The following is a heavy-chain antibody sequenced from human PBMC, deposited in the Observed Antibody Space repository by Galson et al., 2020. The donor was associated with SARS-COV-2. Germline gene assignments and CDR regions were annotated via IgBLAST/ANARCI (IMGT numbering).Heavy chain of an antibody. V-gene: IGHV4-34*01. CDR2: INHSGST. D-gene: IGHD3-22*01. CDR1: GGSFSGYY. J-gene: IGHJ6*03. Sequence: SQTLSLTCAVYGGSFSGYYWSWIRQPPGKGLEWIGEINHSGSTKYNPSLKNRVTISRDTSKNQFSLKLSSVSAADAAVYYCARALRDVNMILVVLGYYYYMDVWGKGTTVIISS. CDR3: ARALRDVNMILVVLGYYYYMDV.